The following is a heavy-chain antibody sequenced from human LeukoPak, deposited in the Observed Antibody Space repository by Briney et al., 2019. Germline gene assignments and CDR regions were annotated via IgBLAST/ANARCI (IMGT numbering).Heavy chain of an antibody. CDR3: ARDGLKEMATIV. D-gene: IGHD5-24*01. CDR2: VYYTGNT. CDR1: NYSINSDYY. Sequence: SETLTLTCSASNYSINSDYYWGRIRQSPGKELEWIASVYYTGNTYFNPSLKSRVTISVDTSKNQFSLKLSSVTAADTAVYYCARDGLKEMATIVWGQGTLVTVSS. J-gene: IGHJ4*02. V-gene: IGHV4-38-2*02.